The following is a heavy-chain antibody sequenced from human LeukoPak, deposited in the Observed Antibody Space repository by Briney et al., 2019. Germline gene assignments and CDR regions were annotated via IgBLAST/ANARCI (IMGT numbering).Heavy chain of an antibody. CDR3: ARSPRGDFWSGYYTD. CDR2: ISAYNGNT. Sequence: GSSVKVSCKASGGTFSSYAISWVRQAPGQGLEWMGWISAYNGNTNYAQKLQGRVTMTTDTSTSTAYMELRSLRSDDTAVYYCARSPRGDFWSGYYTDWGQGTLVTVSS. V-gene: IGHV1-18*01. D-gene: IGHD3-3*01. J-gene: IGHJ4*02. CDR1: GGTFSSYA.